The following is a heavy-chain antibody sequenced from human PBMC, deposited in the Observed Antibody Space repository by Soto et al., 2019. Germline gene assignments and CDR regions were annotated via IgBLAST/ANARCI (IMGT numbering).Heavy chain of an antibody. V-gene: IGHV1-8*01. CDR1: GYTFSNYD. J-gene: IGHJ4*02. CDR2: VNPNNGYT. CDR3: AKVSRKGSAIDFDY. Sequence: QVQLVQSGAELKKPGASVKVSCKASGYTFSNYDMNWVRQATGQGPEWIGWVNPNNGYTGYAQKFQCRVTLTTDISTTTAYMELTSLRSEDTAIYYCAKVSRKGSAIDFDYWGQGTLITVSS. D-gene: IGHD3-10*01.